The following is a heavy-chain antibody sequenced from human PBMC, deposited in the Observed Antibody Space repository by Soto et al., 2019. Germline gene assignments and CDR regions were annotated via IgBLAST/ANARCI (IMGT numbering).Heavy chain of an antibody. CDR3: AKDRGIVGASSRAFDI. J-gene: IGHJ3*02. Sequence: EVQLLESGGGLVQPGGSLRLSCAASGFTFSTYAMNWVRQAPGEGLEWVSVISGGGDRTYYADSVKGRFTISRDNSKNTLYLQRNSLRAEDTAMYYCAKDRGIVGASSRAFDIWGQGTMVTVSS. V-gene: IGHV3-23*01. CDR1: GFTFSTYA. CDR2: ISGGGDRT. D-gene: IGHD1-26*01.